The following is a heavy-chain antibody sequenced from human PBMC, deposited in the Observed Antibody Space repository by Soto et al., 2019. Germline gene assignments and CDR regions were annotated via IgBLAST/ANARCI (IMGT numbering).Heavy chain of an antibody. CDR2: ISGSGGST. Sequence: GGSLILSCAASGFTFSSYAMSWVRQAPGKGLEWVSAISGSGGSTYYADSVKGRFTISRDNSKNTLYLQMNSLRAEDTAVYYCAQRNCSGGSCYSSCFYYYGMDVWGQGTTVTVSS. J-gene: IGHJ6*02. V-gene: IGHV3-23*01. D-gene: IGHD2-15*01. CDR1: GFTFSSYA. CDR3: AQRNCSGGSCYSSCFYYYGMDV.